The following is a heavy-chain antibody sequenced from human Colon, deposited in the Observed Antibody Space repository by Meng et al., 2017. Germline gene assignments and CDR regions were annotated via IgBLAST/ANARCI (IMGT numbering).Heavy chain of an antibody. CDR3: SKTTADGSSGYYAY. D-gene: IGHD3-22*01. J-gene: IGHJ4*02. V-gene: IGHV3-73*01. CDR2: IRSKANSYAT. Sequence: GESLKISCAASGFTFSGSAQHWVRQASGKGLEWVGRIRSKANSYATAYAATGEGRFTISRDESQNTAYLEMTSLKTEDTAVYYCSKTTADGSSGYYAYWGQGTQVTVSS. CDR1: GFTFSGSA.